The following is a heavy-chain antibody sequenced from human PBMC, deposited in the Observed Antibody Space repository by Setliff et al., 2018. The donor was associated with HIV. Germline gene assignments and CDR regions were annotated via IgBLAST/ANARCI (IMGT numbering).Heavy chain of an antibody. CDR3: ARIVAPGSHGPDYYMDV. V-gene: IGHV1-8*03. J-gene: IGHJ6*03. CDR2: VNPNRGNT. Sequence: GASVKVSCKASGYIFMNNDISWVRQAPGQGLEWVGWVNPNRGNTGFAQKFQGRLTSTRDTSKSTVYMELSSLRSEDTGVYYCARIVAPGSHGPDYYMDVWGKGTTVTVSS. D-gene: IGHD2-21*01. CDR1: GYIFMNND.